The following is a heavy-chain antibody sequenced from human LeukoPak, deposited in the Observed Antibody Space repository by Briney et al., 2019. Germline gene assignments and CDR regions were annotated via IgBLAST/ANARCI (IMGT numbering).Heavy chain of an antibody. CDR3: ARDRSVAYYFDY. V-gene: IGHV3-66*01. D-gene: IGHD6-19*01. J-gene: IGHJ4*02. CDR2: IYSGGST. CDR1: GFTVSSNY. Sequence: GGSLRLSCAASGFTVSSNYMSWVRQAPGKGLEWVSVIYSGGSTYYADSVKGRFTISRDNSKNTLYLQMNSLRAEDTAVYYCARDRSVAYYFDYWGQGTLVTVSS.